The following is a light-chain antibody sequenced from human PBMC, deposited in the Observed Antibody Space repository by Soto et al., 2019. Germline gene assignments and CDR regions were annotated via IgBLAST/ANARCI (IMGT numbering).Light chain of an antibody. CDR1: QSLLHSNGYNY. V-gene: IGKV2-28*01. J-gene: IGKJ4*01. CDR3: MQALQTPLT. CDR2: LGS. Sequence: DIVMTQSPLSQPVTPGEPASISCRSSQSLLHSNGYNYLDWYVQKPGQSPQLLIYLGSNRASGVPDRFSGGGSGTDFTLKISRVEADDVGVYYCMQALQTPLTFGGGTKVEI.